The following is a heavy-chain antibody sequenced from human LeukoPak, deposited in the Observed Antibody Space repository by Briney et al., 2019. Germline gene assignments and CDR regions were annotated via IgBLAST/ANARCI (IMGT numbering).Heavy chain of an antibody. J-gene: IGHJ4*02. V-gene: IGHV3-74*01. CDR1: GFNFSSYY. D-gene: IGHD1-20*01. CDR2: IKTDGSST. CDR3: VEYNWNYPAY. Sequence: GGSLTLSCAASGFNFSSYYMYWVRQAPEKGLVWFSRIKTDGSSTAYADSVKGRFTISRDNAKNTLYLQMTRLRAEARAVYYCVEYNWNYPAYWGQGTLVTVSS.